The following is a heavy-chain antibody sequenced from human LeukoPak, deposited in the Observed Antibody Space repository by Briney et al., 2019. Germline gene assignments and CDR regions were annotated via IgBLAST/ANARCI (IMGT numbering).Heavy chain of an antibody. Sequence: SETLSLTCTVSGGSISSYYWSWIRQPPGKGLEWIGYIYYSGSTNYNPSLKSRVTISVDTSKNQFSLKLSSVTAADTAVYYCASGSSSWSFYYYYMDVWGKGTTVTVSS. V-gene: IGHV4-59*01. D-gene: IGHD6-13*01. CDR3: ASGSSSWSFYYYYMDV. CDR2: IYYSGST. J-gene: IGHJ6*03. CDR1: GGSISSYY.